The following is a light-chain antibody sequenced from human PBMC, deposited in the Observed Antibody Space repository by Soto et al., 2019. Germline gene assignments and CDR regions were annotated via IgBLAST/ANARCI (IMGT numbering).Light chain of an antibody. V-gene: IGLV2-23*02. Sequence: QSVLTQPASVSGSPGQSITISCTGTSSDVGSYNLVSWYQQHPGKAPKLMIYEVTQRPSGVANRFSGSKSGNTASLTISGLQAEDEPDYYCRSSAPSSTNVFGPGTKLTVL. J-gene: IGLJ1*01. CDR1: SSDVGSYNL. CDR3: RSSAPSSTNV. CDR2: EVT.